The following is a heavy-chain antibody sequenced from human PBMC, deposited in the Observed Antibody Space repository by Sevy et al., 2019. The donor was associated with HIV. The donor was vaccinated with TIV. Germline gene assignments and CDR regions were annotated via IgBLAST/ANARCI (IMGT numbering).Heavy chain of an antibody. J-gene: IGHJ6*02. D-gene: IGHD6-13*01. CDR3: AKGKQQLVRDYYYYGMDV. CDR2: ISGSGGST. CDR1: GFTFSSYA. Sequence: GGSLRLSCAASGFTFSSYAMSWVRQAPGKGLEWVSAISGSGGSTYYADSVKGRFTISRDNSKNTLYLQMNSLRAEDTAVYYCAKGKQQLVRDYYYYGMDVWGQVTTVTVSS. V-gene: IGHV3-23*01.